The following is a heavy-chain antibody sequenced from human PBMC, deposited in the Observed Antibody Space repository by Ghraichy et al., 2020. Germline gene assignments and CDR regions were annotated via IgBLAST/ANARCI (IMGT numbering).Heavy chain of an antibody. V-gene: IGHV1-58*02. Sequence: SVKVSCKASGFTFTGSAMQWVRQARGQRLEWIGWIVVGSGNTNYAQKFQERVTITRDMSTSTAYMELSSLRSEDTAVYYCAALGLQSIDYYYYGMDVWGQGTTVTVSS. D-gene: IGHD3-16*01. J-gene: IGHJ6*02. CDR1: GFTFTGSA. CDR3: AALGLQSIDYYYYGMDV. CDR2: IVVGSGNT.